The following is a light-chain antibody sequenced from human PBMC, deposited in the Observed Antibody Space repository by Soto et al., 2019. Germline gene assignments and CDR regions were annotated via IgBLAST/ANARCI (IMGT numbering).Light chain of an antibody. J-gene: IGKJ2*03. CDR3: QQRYITLYS. V-gene: IGKV1-39*01. CDR2: DAS. CDR1: QSISNH. Sequence: DIQMTQSPSSLSASVGDRVTITCRASQSISNHLNWYQQKPGKAPKLLINDASSLQSGVPSRLSGRGSGTDFTLNITSLQPEDFATYHCQQRYITLYSFGQGTRLEIK.